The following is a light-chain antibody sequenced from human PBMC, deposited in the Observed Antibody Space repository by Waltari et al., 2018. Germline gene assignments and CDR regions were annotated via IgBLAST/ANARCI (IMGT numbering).Light chain of an antibody. V-gene: IGKV6D-21*02. J-gene: IGKJ1*01. CDR1: QNIGSR. CDR3: HQIASLPRT. CDR2: YAS. Sequence: EIVLTQSPDFQSVTPEEKVTITCRASQNIGSRLHWYQQKPNQSPKLLIKYASQSISGVPSRFSGSGSGTDFTLTINSLEAEDASVYYCHQIASLPRTFGPGTKVEIK.